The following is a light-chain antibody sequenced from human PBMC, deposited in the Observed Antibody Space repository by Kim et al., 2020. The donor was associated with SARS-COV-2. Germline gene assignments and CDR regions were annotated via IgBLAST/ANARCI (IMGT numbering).Light chain of an antibody. CDR1: GGNANSA. J-gene: IGLJ2*01. V-gene: IGLV4-69*01. CDR2: LNSAGSH. Sequence: ASFKVTCPPAGGNANSAISWYQHQPEKGPRFLMRLNSAGSHKRGDGTPHRFSGSSSGAERYLTTSSLQSEDEADYFCQAWDTGILIFGGGTQLTVL. CDR3: QAWDTGILI.